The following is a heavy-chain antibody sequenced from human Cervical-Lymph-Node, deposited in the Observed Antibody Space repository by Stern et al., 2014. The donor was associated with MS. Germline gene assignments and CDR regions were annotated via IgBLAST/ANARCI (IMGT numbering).Heavy chain of an antibody. Sequence: MQLVQSGGGVIQPGGSLRLSCTASGFTVSRDYMPWVRQAPGKGLEWVSLITNVGSTFYADSVKGRFTISRDDSKNTVYLHITSLRAEDTAMDHCARDTSSPERSDWWGQGTLVTVSS. CDR1: GFTVSRDY. V-gene: IGHV3-53*01. J-gene: IGHJ4*02. CDR3: ARDTSSPERSDW. CDR2: ITNVGST. D-gene: IGHD1-1*01.